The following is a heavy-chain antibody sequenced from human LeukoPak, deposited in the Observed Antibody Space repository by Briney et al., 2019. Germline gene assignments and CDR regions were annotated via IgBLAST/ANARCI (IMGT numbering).Heavy chain of an antibody. CDR1: GGTFSNYA. V-gene: IGHV1-69*01. D-gene: IGHD2-2*02. Sequence: SVKISCKASGGTFSNYAMSWVRQAPGQGLEWMGGITPIFATPCYAQKFQGRVTITADESTSTAYMELSGLRSEDTAVYYCARWAGYCRITNCYSAFDYWGQGTLVTVSS. CDR3: ARWAGYCRITNCYSAFDY. CDR2: ITPIFATP. J-gene: IGHJ4*02.